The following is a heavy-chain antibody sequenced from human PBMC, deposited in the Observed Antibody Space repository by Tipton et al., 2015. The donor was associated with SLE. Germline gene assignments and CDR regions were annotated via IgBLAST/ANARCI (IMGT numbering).Heavy chain of an antibody. D-gene: IGHD2-2*01. CDR3: ASGLRDIVVVPAAGPFDY. CDR2: INHSGST. CDR1: GGSFSGYY. Sequence: TLSLTCAVYGGSFSGYYWSWIRQPPGKGLEWIGEINHSGSTNYNPSLKSRVTISVDTSKNQFSLKLSSVTAADTAVYYCASGLRDIVVVPAAGPFDYWGQGTLVTVSS. V-gene: IGHV4-34*01. J-gene: IGHJ4*02.